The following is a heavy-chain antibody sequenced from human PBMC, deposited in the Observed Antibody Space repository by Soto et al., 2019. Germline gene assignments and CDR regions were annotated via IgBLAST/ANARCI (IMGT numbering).Heavy chain of an antibody. J-gene: IGHJ6*02. V-gene: IGHV3-30-3*01. CDR1: GFTFSGYA. Sequence: GGSLRLSCSASGFTFSGYAMHWVRQAPGKGLEWVAGISYDGSNKYYADSVKGRLTISTDKSKNTLYLQMNSLRAEDTAVYYCARGSSSSSPPYYYYGMDVWGQGTTVTVSS. CDR3: ARGSSSSSPPYYYYGMDV. CDR2: ISYDGSNK. D-gene: IGHD6-13*01.